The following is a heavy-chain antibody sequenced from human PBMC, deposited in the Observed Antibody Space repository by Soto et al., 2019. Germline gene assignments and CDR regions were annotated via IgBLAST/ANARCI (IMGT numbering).Heavy chain of an antibody. D-gene: IGHD2-15*01. CDR2: INPMFAAS. J-gene: IGHJ4*02. V-gene: IGHV1-2*02. CDR3: ARGGIVAVPAALSSYHDYTNYRFDS. Sequence: QVQLVQSGTEVKRPGDSVKVSCKASGYTFTGYYVHWVRQAPGQGLEWMGWINPMFAASKYAQRFQDRVTITADESTNTVYLALSSLTSDDTATYYCARGGIVAVPAALSSYHDYTNYRFDSWGQGTLVTVSS. CDR1: GYTFTGYY.